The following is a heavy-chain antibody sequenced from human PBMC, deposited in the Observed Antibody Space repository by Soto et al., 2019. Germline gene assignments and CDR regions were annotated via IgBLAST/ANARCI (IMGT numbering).Heavy chain of an antibody. Sequence: ASVKVTFKASGYTFTSYGISWVRQAPGQGLEWMGWISAYNGNTNYAQKLQGRVTMTTDTSTSTAYMELRSLRSDDTAVYYCAREGCSGGSCYYYYGMDVWGQGTTVTVSS. V-gene: IGHV1-18*04. CDR1: GYTFTSYG. CDR3: AREGCSGGSCYYYYGMDV. D-gene: IGHD2-15*01. CDR2: ISAYNGNT. J-gene: IGHJ6*02.